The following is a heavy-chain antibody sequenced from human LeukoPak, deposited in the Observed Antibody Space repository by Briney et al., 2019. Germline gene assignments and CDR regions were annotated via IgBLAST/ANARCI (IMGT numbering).Heavy chain of an antibody. CDR3: ARYEGYYYYGMDV. D-gene: IGHD3-3*01. Sequence: PSETLSLTCTVSGGSISSYYWSWIRQPPGKGLEWIGYIYYSGSTNYNPSLKSRVTISVDTSKNQFSLKLSSVTAADTAVDYCARYEGYYYYGMDVWGQGTTVTVSS. V-gene: IGHV4-59*01. CDR2: IYYSGST. CDR1: GGSISSYY. J-gene: IGHJ6*02.